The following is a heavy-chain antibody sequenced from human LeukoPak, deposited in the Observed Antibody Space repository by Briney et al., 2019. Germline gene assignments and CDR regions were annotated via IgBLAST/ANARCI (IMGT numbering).Heavy chain of an antibody. CDR2: IYYSGST. CDR3: ARGPGMATIKD. Sequence: SETLSLTCTVSGGSISSSSYYWSWIRQPPGKGLECIGNIYYSGSTNYNPSLKSRVTISIDTSKNQFSLKLSSVTAADTVVYYCARGPGMATIKDWGQGTLVTVSS. J-gene: IGHJ4*02. D-gene: IGHD5-24*01. CDR1: GGSISSSSYY. V-gene: IGHV4-61*01.